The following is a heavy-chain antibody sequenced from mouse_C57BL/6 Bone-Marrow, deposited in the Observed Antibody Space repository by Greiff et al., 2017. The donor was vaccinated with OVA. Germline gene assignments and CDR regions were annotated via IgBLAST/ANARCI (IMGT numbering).Heavy chain of an antibody. CDR1: GYTFTSYW. J-gene: IGHJ1*03. D-gene: IGHD1-1*01. Sequence: VHVKQSGTVLARPGASVKMSCKTSGYTFTSYWMHWVKQRPGQGLEWIGAIYPGNSDTSYNQKFKGKAKLTAVTSASTADMELSSLTNEDSAVYYCTSYYYGSSYYVYWYFDVWGTGTTVTVSS. CDR2: IYPGNSDT. V-gene: IGHV1-5*01. CDR3: TSYYYGSSYYVYWYFDV.